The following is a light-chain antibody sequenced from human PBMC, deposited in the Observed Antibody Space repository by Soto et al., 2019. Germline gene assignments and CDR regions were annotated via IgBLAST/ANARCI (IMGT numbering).Light chain of an antibody. CDR1: SSNIGSSP. V-gene: IGLV1-44*01. Sequence: QSVLTQPPSASGTPGQRVTISCSGSSSNIGSSPVNWYQHLPGTAPKLFIYSTNQRPSGVPDRFSGSKSGTSASLAISGLQSDDEADYYCAAWDDSLSGYVFGTGTKVTVL. CDR2: STN. J-gene: IGLJ1*01. CDR3: AAWDDSLSGYV.